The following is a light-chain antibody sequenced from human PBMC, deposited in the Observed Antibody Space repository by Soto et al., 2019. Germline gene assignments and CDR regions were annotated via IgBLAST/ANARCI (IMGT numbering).Light chain of an antibody. Sequence: DIQMTQSPSSLSASVGYRVAITCPSSQSISSYLNWYQQKPGKAPKLLIYAASSLQSGVPSRFSGSGSGTDFTLTISSLQTEDFATYYCKQSYSTPRTFGKGTKVDIK. V-gene: IGKV1-39*01. CDR1: QSISSY. CDR3: KQSYSTPRT. J-gene: IGKJ1*01. CDR2: AAS.